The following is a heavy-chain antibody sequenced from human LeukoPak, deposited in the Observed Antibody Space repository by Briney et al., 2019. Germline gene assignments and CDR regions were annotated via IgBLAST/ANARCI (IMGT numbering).Heavy chain of an antibody. J-gene: IGHJ4*02. Sequence: GGSLRLSCAASGFTFSSYAMHWVRQAPGKGLEWVAVISYDGSNKYYADSVKGRFTISRDNSKNTLYLQMNSLRAEDTAVYYCAKIIYPLLWFGESLADYWGQGTLVTVSS. CDR3: AKIIYPLLWFGESLADY. V-gene: IGHV3-30*04. D-gene: IGHD3-10*01. CDR2: ISYDGSNK. CDR1: GFTFSSYA.